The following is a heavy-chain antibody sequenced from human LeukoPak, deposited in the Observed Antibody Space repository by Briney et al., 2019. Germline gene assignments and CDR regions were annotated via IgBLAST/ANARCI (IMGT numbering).Heavy chain of an antibody. Sequence: PGGSLRLSCAASAFTFSSYAMSWVRQAPGKGLEWVSAISGSGGSTYYADSVKGRFTISRDNSKNTLYLQMNSLRAEDTAVYYCAKYESIAARWLISASYFDYWGQGTLVTVSS. V-gene: IGHV3-23*01. D-gene: IGHD6-6*01. CDR3: AKYESIAARWLISASYFDY. CDR1: AFTFSSYA. CDR2: ISGSGGST. J-gene: IGHJ4*02.